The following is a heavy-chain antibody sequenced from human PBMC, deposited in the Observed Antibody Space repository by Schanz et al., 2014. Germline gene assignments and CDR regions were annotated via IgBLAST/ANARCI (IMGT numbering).Heavy chain of an antibody. CDR3: AKGQGAVINNWYFDL. CDR2: ISGSGGST. J-gene: IGHJ2*01. V-gene: IGHV3-23*04. D-gene: IGHD2-21*01. Sequence: EVQLVESGGGLVQPGGSLRLSCAASRFTFSNYAMSWVRQAPGKGLEWVSAISGSGGSTYYADSVKGRFTISRDNSINTLSLQMNSLSADDTAVYYCAKGQGAVINNWYFDLWGRGTLVTVSS. CDR1: RFTFSNYA.